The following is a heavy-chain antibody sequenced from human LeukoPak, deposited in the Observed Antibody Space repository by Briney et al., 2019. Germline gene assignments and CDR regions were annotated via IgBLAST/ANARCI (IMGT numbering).Heavy chain of an antibody. V-gene: IGHV3-30*18. D-gene: IGHD5-24*01. J-gene: IGHJ4*02. Sequence: GGSLRLSCGASGFTFSSYWMSWVRQAPGKGLEWVAVISYDGSNKYYADSVKGRFTISRDNSKNTLYLQMNSLRAEDTAVHYCAKVKGMATTKSYFDYWGQGTLVTVSS. CDR2: ISYDGSNK. CDR3: AKVKGMATTKSYFDY. CDR1: GFTFSSYW.